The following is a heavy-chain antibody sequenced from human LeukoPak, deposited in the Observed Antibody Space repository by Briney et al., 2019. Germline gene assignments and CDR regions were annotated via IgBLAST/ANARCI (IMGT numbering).Heavy chain of an antibody. V-gene: IGHV3-53*01. CDR2: IYSGGST. CDR3: ARDPGGNNDY. D-gene: IGHD1/OR15-1a*01. CDR1: GFTFSSYS. J-gene: IGHJ4*02. Sequence: GGSLRLSCAASGFTFSSYSMNWVRQAPGKGLEWVSVIYSGGSTYYADSVKGRFTISRDNSKNTLYLQMNSLRAEDTAVYYCARDPGGNNDYWGQGTLVTVSS.